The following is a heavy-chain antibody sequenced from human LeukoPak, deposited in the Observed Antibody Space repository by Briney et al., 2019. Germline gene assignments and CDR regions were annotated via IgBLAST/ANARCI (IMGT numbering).Heavy chain of an antibody. V-gene: IGHV1-69*05. CDR1: GGTFSSYA. Sequence: GASVKVSCKASGGTFSSYAISWVRQAPGQGLEWMGGNIPIFGTANYAQKFQGRVTITTDESTSTAYMELSSLRSEDTAVYYCARALSPPYYYYYYMDVWGKGTTVTVSS. CDR3: ARALSPPYYYYYYMDV. CDR2: NIPIFGTA. J-gene: IGHJ6*03.